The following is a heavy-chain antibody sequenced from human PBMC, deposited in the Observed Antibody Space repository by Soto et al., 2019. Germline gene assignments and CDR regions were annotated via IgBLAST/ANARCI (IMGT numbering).Heavy chain of an antibody. CDR3: ARGVIDYSNLYNF. J-gene: IGHJ4*02. Sequence: PGGSLRLSCAASGFTFSNYNMNWVRQAPGRGLEWISYISSSGSTIYYADSVKGRFTISRDNAKNSLYLQMSSLRAEDTAVYYCARGVIDYSNLYNFWGQGTLVTVSS. CDR2: ISSSGSTI. CDR1: GFTFSNYN. V-gene: IGHV3-48*04. D-gene: IGHD4-4*01.